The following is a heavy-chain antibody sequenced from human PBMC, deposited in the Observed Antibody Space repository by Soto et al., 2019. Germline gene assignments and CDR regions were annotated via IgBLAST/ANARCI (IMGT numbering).Heavy chain of an antibody. J-gene: IGHJ3*01. CDR2: IKSKTEGGTT. V-gene: IGHV3-15*01. CDR1: GFTFSNPW. Sequence: GGSLRLSCAASGFTFSNPWMSWVRQAPGKGLERVGRIKSKTEGGTTDYAAPVKGRFTISRDDSKKMLYLQMNSLKAEDTAVYYCTVSQRYSAFDVWGQGTMVTVSS. CDR3: TVSQRYSAFDV. D-gene: IGHD2-15*01.